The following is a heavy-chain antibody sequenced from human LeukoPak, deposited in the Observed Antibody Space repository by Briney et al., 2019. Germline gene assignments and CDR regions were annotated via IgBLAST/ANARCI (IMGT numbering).Heavy chain of an antibody. D-gene: IGHD4-23*01. CDR3: ARDLAVVNPSNYFDY. V-gene: IGHV3-30*04. CDR1: EFTFSSYA. Sequence: AGGSLRLSCAASEFTFSSYAMHWVRQAPGKGLEWVALISYDGSKKYYGDSLMGRFTISRDNSKNTLYLQMDSLRPEDTAVYYCARDLAVVNPSNYFDYWGQGTLVTVSS. J-gene: IGHJ4*02. CDR2: ISYDGSKK.